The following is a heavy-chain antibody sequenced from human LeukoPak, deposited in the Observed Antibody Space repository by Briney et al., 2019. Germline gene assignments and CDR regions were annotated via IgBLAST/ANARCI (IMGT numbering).Heavy chain of an antibody. CDR1: GGSFSGYY. V-gene: IGHV4-34*01. CDR2: INHSGST. J-gene: IGHJ4*02. Sequence: SETLSLTCAVYGGSFSGYYWSWIRQPPGKGLEWIGEINHSGSTNYNPSLKSRVTISVDTSKNQFSLKLSSVTAADTAVYYCARVTYGSGTYGAFDYWGQGTLVTVSS. D-gene: IGHD3-10*01. CDR3: ARVTYGSGTYGAFDY.